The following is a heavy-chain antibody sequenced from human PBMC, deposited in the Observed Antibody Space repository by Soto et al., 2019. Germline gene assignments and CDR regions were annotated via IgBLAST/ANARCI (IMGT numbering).Heavy chain of an antibody. CDR1: GFTFSSYG. CDR3: AKGAFLHSMIALEYFDY. CDR2: ISYDGSNK. Sequence: QVQLVESGGGVVQPGRSLRLSCAASGFTFSSYGMHWVRQAPGKGLEWVAVISYDGSNKYYADSVKGRFTISRDNSKNTLYLQMNSLRAEDTAVYYCAKGAFLHSMIALEYFDYWGQGTLVTVSS. J-gene: IGHJ4*02. D-gene: IGHD3-22*01. V-gene: IGHV3-30*18.